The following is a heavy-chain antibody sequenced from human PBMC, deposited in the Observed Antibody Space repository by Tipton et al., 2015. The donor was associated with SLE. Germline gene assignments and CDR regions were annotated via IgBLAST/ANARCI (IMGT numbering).Heavy chain of an antibody. V-gene: IGHV4-39*07. J-gene: IGHJ4*02. CDR3: ASGTLEWSHEPDY. CDR2: LYYTGNS. Sequence: TLSLTCSVSGGSVSNYTYYWGWIRQPPGKGLEWIASLYYTGNSYYNPSLKSRVTISVNTSKNQFSLRLSSVTAADTAMFYCASGTLEWSHEPDYWGQGTLVTVSS. D-gene: IGHD3-3*01. CDR1: GGSVSNYTYY.